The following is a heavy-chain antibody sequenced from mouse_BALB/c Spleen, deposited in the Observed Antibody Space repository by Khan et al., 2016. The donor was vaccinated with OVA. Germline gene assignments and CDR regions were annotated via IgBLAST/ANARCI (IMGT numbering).Heavy chain of an antibody. CDR1: GYTFTSYV. D-gene: IGHD2-14*01. J-gene: IGHJ2*01. Sequence: VRLQQSGPELVKPGASVRMSCKASGYTFTSYVMHWVKQKPGQGLEWIGYIYPYNDDTKYNEKFKGKATLTSDKSSSTAYMEFSSLTSEDSAVYYCAKYYRYDVYFDYWGQGTTLTVSS. CDR3: AKYYRYDVYFDY. CDR2: IYPYNDDT. V-gene: IGHV1S136*01.